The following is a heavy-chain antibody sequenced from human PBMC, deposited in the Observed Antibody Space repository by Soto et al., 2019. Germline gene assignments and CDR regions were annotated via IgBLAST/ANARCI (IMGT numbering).Heavy chain of an antibody. CDR3: ARLTEAERH. CDR1: GFIVSSSH. CDR2: LYNHGKT. J-gene: IGHJ4*02. D-gene: IGHD1-1*01. Sequence: EVQLVESGGGLTQPGGSLRLSCVVSGFIVSSSHMIWVRQAPGKGLEGVSILYNHGKTNYVDAVKGRFTITRDNSTNTVYRQMNSLRVEDTAVYYCARLTEAERHWGQGALVTVSS. V-gene: IGHV3-53*01.